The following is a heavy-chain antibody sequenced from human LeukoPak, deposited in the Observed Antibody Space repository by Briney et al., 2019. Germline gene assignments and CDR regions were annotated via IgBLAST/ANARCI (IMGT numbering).Heavy chain of an antibody. Sequence: SETLSLTCAVYGGSFSGYYWSWIRQPPGKGLEWIGEINHSGSTNYNPSLKSRVTISVDTSKNQFSLKLSSVTAADTAVYYCAIHGDHSGYDSYDYWGQGTLVTVSS. D-gene: IGHD5-12*01. V-gene: IGHV4-34*01. CDR3: AIHGDHSGYDSYDY. J-gene: IGHJ4*02. CDR2: INHSGST. CDR1: GGSFSGYY.